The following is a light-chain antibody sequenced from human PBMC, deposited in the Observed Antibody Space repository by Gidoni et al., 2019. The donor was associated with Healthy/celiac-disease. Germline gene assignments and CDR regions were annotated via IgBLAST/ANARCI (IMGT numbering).Light chain of an antibody. V-gene: IGLV2-14*04. CDR2: DVS. J-gene: IGLJ2*01. Sequence: SPGQSITISCTGTSSDVGGYNYVSWYQQHPGKAPKLMIYDVSNRPSGVSNRFSGSKSGNTASLTISGLQAEDEADYYCSSYTSSSGRVFGGGTKLTVL. CDR1: SSDVGGYNY. CDR3: SSYTSSSGRV.